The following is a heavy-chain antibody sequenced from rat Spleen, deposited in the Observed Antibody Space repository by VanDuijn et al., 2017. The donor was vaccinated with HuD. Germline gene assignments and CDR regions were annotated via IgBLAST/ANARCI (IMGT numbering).Heavy chain of an antibody. Sequence: EVQLVESGGGLVQPGRSLKLSCAASGFTYSNYVMAWVRQAPTKGLEWVASISTGGGNTYYRDSVKGRFTISRDNAKNTLYLQMDSLRSEDTATYYCAKDMEGITGIPYFDYWGQGVMVTVSS. CDR1: GFTYSNYV. J-gene: IGHJ2*01. CDR3: AKDMEGITGIPYFDY. CDR2: ISTGGGNT. D-gene: IGHD1-11*01. V-gene: IGHV5S13*01.